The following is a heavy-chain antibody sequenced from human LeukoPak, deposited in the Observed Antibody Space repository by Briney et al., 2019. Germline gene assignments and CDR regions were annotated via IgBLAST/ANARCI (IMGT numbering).Heavy chain of an antibody. J-gene: IGHJ4*02. V-gene: IGHV7-4-1*02. CDR3: AKEGTYGSSWSLDY. CDR1: GYTFTSYE. D-gene: IGHD6-13*01. CDR2: INTNTGNP. Sequence: ASVKVSCKASGYTFTSYEINWVRQAPGQGLEWMGWINTNTGNPTYAQGFTGRFVFSLDTSVSTAYLQISSLKAEDTAVYYCAKEGTYGSSWSLDYWGQGTLVTVSS.